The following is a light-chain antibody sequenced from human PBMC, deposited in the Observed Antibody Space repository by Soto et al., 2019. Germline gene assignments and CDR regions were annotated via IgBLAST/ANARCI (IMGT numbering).Light chain of an antibody. J-gene: IGKJ1*01. CDR1: QGVSRG. Sequence: EIKMTQSPDTLSVSPGERVALSCRASQGVSRGLAWYQQKPGQAPRLLIYHASTRATGIPARFSGTGSGTEFTLTISSVQSEDFALYYCQQYNAWPRTFGQGSKVEIK. CDR3: QQYNAWPRT. V-gene: IGKV3-15*01. CDR2: HAS.